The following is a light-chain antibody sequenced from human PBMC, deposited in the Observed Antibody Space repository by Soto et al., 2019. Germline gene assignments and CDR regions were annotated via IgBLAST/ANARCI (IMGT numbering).Light chain of an antibody. J-gene: IGKJ1*01. CDR2: DAS. Sequence: DLQMTQSPSTLSASLGDTVTITCRASQNINIWLAWFQQKAGKAPRLLVYDASSLESGVPSRFSGSGSGTEFTLTIRRLQPDDFATYYCQKYETFSGTCGPGTKVDI. CDR1: QNINIW. V-gene: IGKV1-5*01. CDR3: QKYETFSGT.